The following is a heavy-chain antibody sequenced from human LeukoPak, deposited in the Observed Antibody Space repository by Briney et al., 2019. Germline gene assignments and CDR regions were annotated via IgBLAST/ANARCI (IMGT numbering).Heavy chain of an antibody. V-gene: IGHV1-69*05. CDR3: ARQAVAELDAFDI. CDR1: GGTFSSYA. Sequence: VASVKVSRKASGGTFSSYAISWVRQAPGQGLEWMGGIIPIFGTANYAQKLQGRVTITTDESTSTAYMELSSLRSEDTAVYYCARQAVAELDAFDIWGQGTMVTVSS. CDR2: IIPIFGTA. D-gene: IGHD6-19*01. J-gene: IGHJ3*02.